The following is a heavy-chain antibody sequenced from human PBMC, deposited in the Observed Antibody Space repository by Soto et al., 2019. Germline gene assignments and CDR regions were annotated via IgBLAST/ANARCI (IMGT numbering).Heavy chain of an antibody. CDR1: GFTFSSYS. CDR2: ISSSSSTI. Sequence: GGSLRLSCAASGFTFSSYSMNWVRQAPGKGLEWVSYISSSSSTIYYADSVKGRFTISRDNAKNSLYLQMNSLRDEDTAVYYCVREYYDILTGLNWFDPWGQGTLVTVSS. CDR3: VREYYDILTGLNWFDP. V-gene: IGHV3-48*02. D-gene: IGHD3-9*01. J-gene: IGHJ5*02.